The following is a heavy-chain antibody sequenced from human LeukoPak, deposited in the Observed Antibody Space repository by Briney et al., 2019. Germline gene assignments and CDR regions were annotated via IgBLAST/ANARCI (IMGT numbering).Heavy chain of an antibody. CDR1: ELTFSTYS. CDR3: TRDQTPYY. V-gene: IGHV3-49*04. CDR2: IRSKIYGGTP. Sequence: GGSLRLSCVVSELTFSTYSMNWVRQAPGKGLEWVGFIRSKIYGGTPEYAASVKGRFTISRDDSKGIAYLQMNSLKTEDIAVYYCTRDQTPYYWGQGTLVTVSS. J-gene: IGHJ4*02.